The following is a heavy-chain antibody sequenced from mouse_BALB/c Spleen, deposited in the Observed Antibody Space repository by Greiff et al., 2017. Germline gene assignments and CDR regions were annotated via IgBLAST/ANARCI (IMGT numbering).Heavy chain of an antibody. CDR1: GFTFSSYG. Sequence: EVKLVESGGGLVQPGGSLKLSCAASGFTFSSYGMSWVRQTPDKRLELVATINSNGGSTYYPDSVKGRFTISRDNAKNTLYLQMSSLKSEDTAMYYCARGSIYYDYDDGLYWGQGTTLTVSS. CDR2: INSNGGST. J-gene: IGHJ2*01. D-gene: IGHD2-4*01. CDR3: ARGSIYYDYDDGLY. V-gene: IGHV5-6-3*01.